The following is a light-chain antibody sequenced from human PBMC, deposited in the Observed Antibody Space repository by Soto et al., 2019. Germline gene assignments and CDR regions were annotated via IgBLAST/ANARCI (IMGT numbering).Light chain of an antibody. CDR2: EIN. CDR3: TSYAGSNNRYV. Sequence: QSALTQPPSASGSPGQSVTISCTGTSSDVGGYNFVSWYQQQPGKAPKLIIYEINKRPSGVPDRFSGSKSGNTASRTVSGLQAEDEADYYCTSYAGSNNRYVFGTGTKVTVL. J-gene: IGLJ1*01. V-gene: IGLV2-8*01. CDR1: SSDVGGYNF.